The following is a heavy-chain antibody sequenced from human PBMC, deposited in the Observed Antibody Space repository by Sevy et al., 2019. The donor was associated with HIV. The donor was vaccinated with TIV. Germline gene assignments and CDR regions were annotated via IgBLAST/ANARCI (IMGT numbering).Heavy chain of an antibody. V-gene: IGHV3-7*01. CDR3: ASGKGYTGSYYYYGMDV. D-gene: IGHD6-13*01. Sequence: GGSLRLSCAASGFTFSSYWMSWVRQAPGKGLEWVANIMQDGSEKYYVDSVKGRFTISRDNAKNSLYLQMNSLRAEDTAVYYCASGKGYTGSYYYYGMDVWGHGTTVTVSS. CDR2: IMQDGSEK. J-gene: IGHJ6*02. CDR1: GFTFSSYW.